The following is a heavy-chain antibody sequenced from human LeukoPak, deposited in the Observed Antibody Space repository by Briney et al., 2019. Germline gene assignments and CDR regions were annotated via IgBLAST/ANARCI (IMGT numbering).Heavy chain of an antibody. CDR3: ARDGAYYYDSPSGYFDY. CDR2: IWYDGSNK. V-gene: IGHV3-33*01. D-gene: IGHD3-22*01. CDR1: GFTFSSYG. Sequence: PGRSLILSCAASGFTFSSYGMHWVRQALGKGLEWVAVIWYDGSNKYYADSVKGRFTISRDNSKSTLYLQMNSLRAEDTAVYYCARDGAYYYDSPSGYFDYWGQGTLVTVSS. J-gene: IGHJ4*02.